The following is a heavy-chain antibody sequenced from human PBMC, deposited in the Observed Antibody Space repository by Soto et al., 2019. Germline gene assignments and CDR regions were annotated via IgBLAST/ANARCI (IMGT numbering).Heavy chain of an antibody. Sequence: TLSLTCTVSSDSISGIDWTCIRQPAGKGLEWIGRIYSSGETNYNPSLTGRVIMSLDTSKNQFSLNLTSVTAADTAVYYCARASQCKSYFDCFAWLDYWGQGTLVTVSS. CDR2: IYSSGET. J-gene: IGHJ4*02. D-gene: IGHD3-9*01. CDR1: SDSISGID. CDR3: ARASQCKSYFDCFAWLDY. V-gene: IGHV4-4*07.